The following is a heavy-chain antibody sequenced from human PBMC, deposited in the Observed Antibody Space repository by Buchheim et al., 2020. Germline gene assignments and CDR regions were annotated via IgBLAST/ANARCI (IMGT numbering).Heavy chain of an antibody. CDR1: GGSISSSNW. J-gene: IGHJ6*02. CDR2: ISHSGST. Sequence: QVQLQESGPGLVKPSGTLSLTCAVSGGSISSSNWCIWVRQPPGKGLEWIGEISHSGSTTYTPSLKSRVTISLNKSKDQFSPKLSSVTAADTAVYYCAMITKRTAMDVWGQGTT. CDR3: AMITKRTAMDV. V-gene: IGHV4-4*02. D-gene: IGHD3-16*01.